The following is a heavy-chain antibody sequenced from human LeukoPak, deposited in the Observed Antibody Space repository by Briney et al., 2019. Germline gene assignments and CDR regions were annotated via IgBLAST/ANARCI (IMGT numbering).Heavy chain of an antibody. J-gene: IGHJ6*02. D-gene: IGHD6-13*01. CDR2: IKQDGSEK. Sequence: GGSLRLSCAASGFTFSSYWMSWVRQAPGKGLEWVANIKQDGSEKHYADSVKGRFTISRDNAKNSLYLQMNSLRAEDTAVYYCARTLAGSSWSYYYYYYGMDVWGQGTTVTVSS. CDR1: GFTFSSYW. V-gene: IGHV3-7*01. CDR3: ARTLAGSSWSYYYYYYGMDV.